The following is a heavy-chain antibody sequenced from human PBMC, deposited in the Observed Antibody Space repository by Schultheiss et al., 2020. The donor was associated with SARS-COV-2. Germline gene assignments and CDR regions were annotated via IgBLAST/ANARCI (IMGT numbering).Heavy chain of an antibody. J-gene: IGHJ5*02. Sequence: SETLSLTCAVYGGSFSGYFWSWIRQPPGKGLEWIGYIYYSGSTYYNPSLKSRVTISVDTSKNQFSLKLSSVTAADTAVYYCARDFNWFDPWGQGTLVTVSS. CDR2: IYYSGST. CDR1: GGSFSGYF. V-gene: IGHV4-59*12. CDR3: ARDFNWFDP.